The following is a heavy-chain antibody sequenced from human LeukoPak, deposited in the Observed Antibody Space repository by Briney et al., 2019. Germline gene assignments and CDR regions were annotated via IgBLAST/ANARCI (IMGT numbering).Heavy chain of an antibody. CDR3: AKDRSTVAATSAFDI. V-gene: IGHV3-23*01. CDR2: MGGRDDKT. Sequence: GRSLRLSRAASGFTFSRYAMSGVRHAPGKGLEWGSVMGGRDDKTYYLDSVKGPFTVSRDNSQNQLYLQMNSLTAEDTAIYYCAKDRSTVAATSAFDIWGQGTLVTVSS. D-gene: IGHD2-15*01. J-gene: IGHJ3*02. CDR1: GFTFSRYA.